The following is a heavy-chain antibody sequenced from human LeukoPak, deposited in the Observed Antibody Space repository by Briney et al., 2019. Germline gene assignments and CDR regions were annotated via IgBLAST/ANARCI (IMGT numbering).Heavy chain of an antibody. CDR1: GYTFTCYG. V-gene: IGHV1-18*01. D-gene: IGHD6-13*01. Sequence: ASVKFSCKASGYTFTCYGISWVRQAPGQGVEWMGWISAYNGHTNYAQKLQGRVTLTTDTSTSTAYMELRSLRSDDTAVYYCARDSSSSLDYWGQGTLVTVSS. CDR2: ISAYNGHT. J-gene: IGHJ4*02. CDR3: ARDSSSSLDY.